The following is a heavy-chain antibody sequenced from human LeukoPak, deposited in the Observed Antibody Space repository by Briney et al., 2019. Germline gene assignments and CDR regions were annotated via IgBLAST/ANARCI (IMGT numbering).Heavy chain of an antibody. CDR2: ISWNSGSI. D-gene: IGHD2-2*01. J-gene: IGHJ4*02. V-gene: IGHV3-9*01. Sequence: PGGSLRLSCAASGFTFDDYAMHWVRQAPGKGLEWVSGISWNSGSIGYADSVKGRFTISRDNAKNSLYLQMNSLRAEDTALYYCAKHIRACSSTSCYAGSMRLGYWGQGTLVTVSS. CDR3: AKHIRACSSTSCYAGSMRLGY. CDR1: GFTFDDYA.